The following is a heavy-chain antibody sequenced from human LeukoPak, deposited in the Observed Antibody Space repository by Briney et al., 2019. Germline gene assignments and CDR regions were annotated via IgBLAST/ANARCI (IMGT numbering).Heavy chain of an antibody. CDR2: IYYSGST. Sequence: PSETLSLTCTVSGGSISSRGYYWSWIRQHPGKGLEWIGYIYYSGSTYYNPSLKSRVTISVDTSKNQFSLKLSSVTAADTAVYYCARDGGGTGWYYFDYWGQGTLVTVSS. D-gene: IGHD2-15*01. J-gene: IGHJ4*02. CDR3: ARDGGGTGWYYFDY. V-gene: IGHV4-31*03. CDR1: GGSISSRGYY.